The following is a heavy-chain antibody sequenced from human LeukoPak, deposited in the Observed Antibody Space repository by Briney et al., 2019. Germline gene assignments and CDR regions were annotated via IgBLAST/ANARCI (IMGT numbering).Heavy chain of an antibody. D-gene: IGHD5-12*01. CDR3: ARGTDMTPISGYYSFVY. CDR2: IYHSGST. V-gene: IGHV4-59*12. CDR1: GGSISSYY. J-gene: IGHJ4*02. Sequence: PSETLSLACTVSGGSISSYYWSWIRQPPGKGLEWIGYIYHSGSTNYNPSLKSRVTISVDTSKNQFSLKLSSVTAADTAVYYCARGTDMTPISGYYSFVYWGQGTLVSVSS.